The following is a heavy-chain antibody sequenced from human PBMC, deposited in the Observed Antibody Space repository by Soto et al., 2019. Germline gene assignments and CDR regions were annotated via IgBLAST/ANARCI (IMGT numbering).Heavy chain of an antibody. V-gene: IGHV1-69*13. CDR1: GGTSSNYA. J-gene: IGHJ4*02. D-gene: IGHD3-16*01. Sequence: ASVKVSCKTSGGTSSNYAVSWVRQAPGQGLEWVGRIIHIYETAKYAQKFQGRVTITADESTSTAYMELSSLRSDDTAVYYCVREGVGASRVDYWGQGTLVTVSS. CDR2: IIHIYETA. CDR3: VREGVGASRVDY.